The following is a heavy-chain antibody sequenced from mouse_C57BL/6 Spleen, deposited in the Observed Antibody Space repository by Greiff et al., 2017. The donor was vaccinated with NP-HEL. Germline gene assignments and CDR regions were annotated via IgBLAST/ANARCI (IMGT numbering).Heavy chain of an antibody. Sequence: LQQSGPELVKPGASVKISCKASGYAFSSSWMNWVKQRPGKGLEWIGRIYPGDGDTNYNGKFKGKATLTADKSSSTAYMQLSSLTSEDSAVYFCATITTVVARDYWGQGTTLTVSS. V-gene: IGHV1-82*01. J-gene: IGHJ2*01. CDR1: GYAFSSSW. CDR2: IYPGDGDT. D-gene: IGHD1-1*01. CDR3: ATITTVVARDY.